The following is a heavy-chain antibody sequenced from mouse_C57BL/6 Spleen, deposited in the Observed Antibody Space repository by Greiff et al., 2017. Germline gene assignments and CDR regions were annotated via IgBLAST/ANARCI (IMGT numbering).Heavy chain of an antibody. Sequence: QVQLQQPGAELVMPGASVKLSCKASGYTFTSYWMHWVKQRPGQGLEWIGEIDPSDSYTNYNQKFKGKSTLTVDKSSSPAYMQLSSLTSEDSAVYYCARGGVYYGLDDWGQGTTLTVSS. V-gene: IGHV1-69*01. CDR3: ARGGVYYGLDD. D-gene: IGHD2-1*01. CDR1: GYTFTSYW. J-gene: IGHJ2*01. CDR2: IDPSDSYT.